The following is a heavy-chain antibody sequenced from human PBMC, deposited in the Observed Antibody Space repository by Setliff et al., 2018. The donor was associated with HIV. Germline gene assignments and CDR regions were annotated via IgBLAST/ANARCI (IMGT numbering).Heavy chain of an antibody. CDR3: AKAPPYYYYMDV. V-gene: IGHV3-43*01. CDR2: ISNDGGRT. CDR1: GFTFDDYN. Sequence: GGSLRLSCAASGFTFDDYNMHWVRQTPGKGLEWISIISNDGGRTSYADSLKGRFTISRDKSKNTLHLQMNSLRAEDTAVYYCAKAPPYYYYMDVWGKGTTVTVSS. J-gene: IGHJ6*03.